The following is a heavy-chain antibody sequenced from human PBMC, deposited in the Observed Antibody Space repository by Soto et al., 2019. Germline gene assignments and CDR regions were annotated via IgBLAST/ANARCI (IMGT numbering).Heavy chain of an antibody. CDR3: AREPVMNTAMAIDY. V-gene: IGHV4-30-4*01. Sequence: SETLSLTCTVSGGSISGGGYYWSWIRQPPGKGLEWIGYIYYSGSTYYNPSLKSRVTISVDTSKNQFSLKLSSVTAADTAVYYCAREPVMNTAMAIDYWGQGTLVTVSS. J-gene: IGHJ4*02. D-gene: IGHD5-18*01. CDR1: GGSISGGGYY. CDR2: IYYSGST.